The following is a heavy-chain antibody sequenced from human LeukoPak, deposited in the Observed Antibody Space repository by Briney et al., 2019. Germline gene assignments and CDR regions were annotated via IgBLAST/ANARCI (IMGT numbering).Heavy chain of an antibody. Sequence: GGSPRLSCAASGFTFSSYAMSWVRQAPGKGLEWVSAISNSGGSTYYADSVKGRFTISRDNSKNALYLQMNSLRAEDTAVYYCAKRSGSSWYGDFDYWGPGTLVTVSS. D-gene: IGHD6-13*01. CDR1: GFTFSSYA. V-gene: IGHV3-23*01. CDR3: AKRSGSSWYGDFDY. CDR2: ISNSGGST. J-gene: IGHJ4*02.